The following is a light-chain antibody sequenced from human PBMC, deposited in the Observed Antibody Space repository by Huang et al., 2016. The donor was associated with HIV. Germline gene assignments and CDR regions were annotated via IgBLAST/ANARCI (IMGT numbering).Light chain of an antibody. J-gene: IGKJ5*01. CDR1: ESVGRT. CDR2: GAS. Sequence: ETVMTQSPATLSVSPGERVTRSCRASESVGRTLAWYQQKPGQAPRLLIYGASTRATGVPPRFSGRGSGTEFTLSISSLQSEDFAVYYCQQYNNWPPVTFGQGTRLEIK. V-gene: IGKV3-15*01. CDR3: QQYNNWPPVT.